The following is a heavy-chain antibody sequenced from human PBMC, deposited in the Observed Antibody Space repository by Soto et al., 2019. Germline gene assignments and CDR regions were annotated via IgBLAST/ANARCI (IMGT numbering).Heavy chain of an antibody. Sequence: DVQLVESGGGLVQPGGSLRLSCAASGFIFSGYSMNWVRQAPGKGLEWLSYIANSGSPIYYADSVKGRFTISRDNAQNSLYLQMNSLRADDTAVYFCVRDADSVPTAQHMIHGDYWGQGTLVTVSS. V-gene: IGHV3-48*01. CDR2: IANSGSPI. CDR1: GFIFSGYS. CDR3: VRDADSVPTAQHMIHGDY. D-gene: IGHD2-21*01. J-gene: IGHJ4*02.